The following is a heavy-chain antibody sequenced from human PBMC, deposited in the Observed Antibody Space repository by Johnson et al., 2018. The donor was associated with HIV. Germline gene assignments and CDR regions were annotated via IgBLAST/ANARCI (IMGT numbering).Heavy chain of an antibody. D-gene: IGHD3-22*01. CDR3: ARASGITMIVVGYAFDI. Sequence: QVQLVESGGGVVQPGRSLRLSCAASGFTFSSYAMHWVRQAPGKGLEWVAVISYDGSNKYYADSVKGRFTISRDNSKNTLYLQRNSLRAEDTAVYYCARASGITMIVVGYAFDIWGQGTMVTVSS. CDR1: GFTFSSYA. CDR2: ISYDGSNK. V-gene: IGHV3-30*04. J-gene: IGHJ3*02.